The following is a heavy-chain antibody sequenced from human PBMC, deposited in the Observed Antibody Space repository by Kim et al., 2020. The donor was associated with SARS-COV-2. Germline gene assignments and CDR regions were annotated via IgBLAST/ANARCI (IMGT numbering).Heavy chain of an antibody. CDR2: IYPGDSDT. CDR3: ARLIPFTITMIVKDDAFDI. CDR1: GYSFTSYW. D-gene: IGHD3-22*01. V-gene: IGHV5-51*01. J-gene: IGHJ3*02. Sequence: GESLKISCKGSGYSFTSYWIGWVRQMPGKGLEWMGIIYPGDSDTRYSPSFQGQVTISADKSISTAYLQWSSLKASDTAMYYCARLIPFTITMIVKDDAFDIWGQGTMVTVSS.